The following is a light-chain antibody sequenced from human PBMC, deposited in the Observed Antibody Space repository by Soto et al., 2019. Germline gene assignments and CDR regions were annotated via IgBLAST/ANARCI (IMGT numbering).Light chain of an antibody. V-gene: IGLV2-23*01. J-gene: IGLJ2*01. CDR2: EGS. CDR1: AIDVGSYNL. Sequence: QSALTQPASVSGSPGQWITIPGPGTAIDVGSYNLVSWYQQYPGKAPKLMYEGSKRPSGVSNRFSGSKSGNKASLTISGLQAEDEADYYCCSYAGSSTHVIFGGGTKLTVL. CDR3: CSYAGSSTHVI.